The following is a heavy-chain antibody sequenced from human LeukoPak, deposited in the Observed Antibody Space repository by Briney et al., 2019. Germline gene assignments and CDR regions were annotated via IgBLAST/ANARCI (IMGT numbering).Heavy chain of an antibody. CDR2: GNGDGTYT. Sequence: RGGSLGLSCAASGFTYTNYLMHWVRQAPGEGLMWLSRGNGDGTYTNYADPVKGRFTISRDNAEHTLYLQMKSLRAEDTAVYYCRRRTYGGDGLDVWGPGTTVTVSS. V-gene: IGHV3-74*01. CDR3: RRRTYGGDGLDV. J-gene: IGHJ6*02. CDR1: GFTYTNYL. D-gene: IGHD3-10*01.